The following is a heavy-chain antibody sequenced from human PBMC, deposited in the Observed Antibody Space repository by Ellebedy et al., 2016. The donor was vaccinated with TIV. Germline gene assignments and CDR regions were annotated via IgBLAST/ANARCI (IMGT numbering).Heavy chain of an antibody. D-gene: IGHD4-23*01. V-gene: IGHV3-33*01. CDR2: IWYDGSNK. Sequence: GESLKISCAASGFTFSSYGMHWVRQAPGKGLEWVAVIWYDGSNKYYADSVKGRFTISRDNSKNTLYLQMNSLRAEDTAVYYCARDGGGWRVVTPYKSRRGYWGQGTLVTVSS. J-gene: IGHJ4*02. CDR1: GFTFSSYG. CDR3: ARDGGGWRVVTPYKSRRGY.